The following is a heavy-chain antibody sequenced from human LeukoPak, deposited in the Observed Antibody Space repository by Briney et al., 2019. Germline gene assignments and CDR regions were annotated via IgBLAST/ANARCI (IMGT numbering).Heavy chain of an antibody. J-gene: IGHJ5*02. V-gene: IGHV4-59*13. D-gene: IGHD3-10*01. Sequence: SETLSLTCTVSGGSISNYYWSWIRQPPGKGLELIGYIHYTGNTYYNPSLKSRVTISVDMSKNQFSLRLTSVTAADTAVYYCARKGEHYYDSGKLCPAWFDLWGQGTLVTVSS. CDR3: ARKGEHYYDSGKLCPAWFDL. CDR1: GGSISNYY. CDR2: IHYTGNT.